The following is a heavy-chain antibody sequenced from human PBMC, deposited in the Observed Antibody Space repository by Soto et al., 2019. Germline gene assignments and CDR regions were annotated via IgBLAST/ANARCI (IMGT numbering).Heavy chain of an antibody. CDR1: GGSISSSNW. CDR3: VAVPAAINWFDP. V-gene: IGHV4-4*02. CDR2: IYHVGST. Sequence: SETLSLTCAVSGGSISSSNWWSWVRQPPGKGLEWIGEIYHVGSTNYNPSLKSRVTISVDKSKNQFSLKLSSVTAADTAVYYCVAVPAAINWFDPWGQGTLVT. D-gene: IGHD2-2*01. J-gene: IGHJ5*02.